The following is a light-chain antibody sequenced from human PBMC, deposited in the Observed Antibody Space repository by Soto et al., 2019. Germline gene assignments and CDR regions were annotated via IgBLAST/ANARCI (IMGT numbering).Light chain of an antibody. CDR3: QQNYSFPQT. Sequence: DIQMTQSPSSLSASVGDRVTITCRASQGISGYLNWYQQKPGNAPKFLIYTTSNLQSGVPSRFSGSDSGTDFTLTISSLQPEDFATYYCQQNYSFPQTFGQGTKVEIK. CDR1: QGISGY. V-gene: IGKV1-39*01. CDR2: TTS. J-gene: IGKJ1*01.